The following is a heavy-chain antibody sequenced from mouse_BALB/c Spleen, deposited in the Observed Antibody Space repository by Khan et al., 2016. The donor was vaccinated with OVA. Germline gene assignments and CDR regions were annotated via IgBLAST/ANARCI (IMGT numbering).Heavy chain of an antibody. D-gene: IGHD2-1*01. Sequence: EVQLVESGGGLVKPGGTLKLSCAASGFSFSSYTMSWVRQTPEKRLEWVATISSGSTYTYYPDSVKGRFAISRDNAKTNLYLQMSSLKSEVTAMYYCTREGNYAHWYVDVWGAGTTVTVSS. CDR1: GFSFSSYT. CDR3: TREGNYAHWYVDV. V-gene: IGHV5-6-4*01. CDR2: ISSGSTYT. J-gene: IGHJ1*01.